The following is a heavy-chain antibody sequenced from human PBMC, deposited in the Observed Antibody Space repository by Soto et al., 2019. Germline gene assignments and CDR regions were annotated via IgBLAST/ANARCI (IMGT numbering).Heavy chain of an antibody. CDR3: PSVNGTATADFFDY. CDR1: GFTFTDSS. J-gene: IGHJ4*02. V-gene: IGHV3-73*02. Sequence: EVQLVESGGGLVQPGGSLKLSCAASGFTFTDSSMHWVRQPSGKGLEWVGRISNEPTFYETAYAASVKGSFTISSDDSKKPAYLQMESLQTEDTAIYYCPSVNGTATADFFDYWGRGSLVTVPS. CDR2: ISNEPTFYET. D-gene: IGHD1-1*01.